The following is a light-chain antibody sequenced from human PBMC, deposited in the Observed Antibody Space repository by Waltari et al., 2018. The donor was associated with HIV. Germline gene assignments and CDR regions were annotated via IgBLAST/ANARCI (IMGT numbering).Light chain of an antibody. V-gene: IGLV1-51*01. Sequence: QSVLPQPPSVSAAPGQKVTISCSGNSSNIGNNFVPLYQQFPGTAPKLLIYDTEKRPSGIPERFSGSKSGTSATLGITGLQTGDEAVYYCGTWDSSLSAGVFGGGTKVTVL. CDR2: DTE. CDR3: GTWDSSLSAGV. J-gene: IGLJ3*02. CDR1: SSNIGNNF.